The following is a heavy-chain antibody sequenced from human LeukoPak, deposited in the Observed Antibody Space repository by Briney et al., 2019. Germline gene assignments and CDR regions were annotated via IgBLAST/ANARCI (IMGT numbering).Heavy chain of an antibody. J-gene: IGHJ4*02. CDR1: GYTFTSYG. V-gene: IGHV1-18*04. D-gene: IGHD2-2*01. CDR3: ARDGDIVVVPAATILAY. CDR2: ISAYNGNT. Sequence: ASVKVSFKASGYTFTSYGISWVRQAPGQGLEWMGWISAYNGNTNYAQKLQGRVTMTTDISTSTAYMELRSLRSDDTAVYYCARDGDIVVVPAATILAYWGQGTLVTVSS.